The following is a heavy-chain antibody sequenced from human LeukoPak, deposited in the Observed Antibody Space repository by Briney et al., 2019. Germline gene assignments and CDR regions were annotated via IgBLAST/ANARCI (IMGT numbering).Heavy chain of an antibody. D-gene: IGHD1-26*01. V-gene: IGHV3-15*01. CDR2: IKSKTDGGTT. CDR3: TTDSLLGDPDYFDY. J-gene: IGHJ4*02. CDR1: GFTFSNAW. Sequence: GGSLRLSCAASGFTFSNAWMSWVRQAPGKGLEWVGRIKSKTDGGTTDYAAPVKGRFTISRDDSKNTLYLQMNSLKTEDTAVYYCTTDSLLGDPDYFDYWGQGTLVNVSS.